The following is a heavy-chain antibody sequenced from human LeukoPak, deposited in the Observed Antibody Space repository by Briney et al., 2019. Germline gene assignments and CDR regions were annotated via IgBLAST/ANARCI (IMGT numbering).Heavy chain of an antibody. D-gene: IGHD2-21*01. CDR2: IRQDGGQT. CDR3: ARDKHIPGSDFDI. Sequence: GGSLRLSCAASGFTISSYWMSWVRQAPGKGLEWVANIRQDGGQTYYVDSVKGRFTISRDNAKNSLYLQVNSLRAEDTAVYYCARDKHIPGSDFDIWGQGTMLTVSS. CDR1: GFTISSYW. V-gene: IGHV3-7*01. J-gene: IGHJ3*02.